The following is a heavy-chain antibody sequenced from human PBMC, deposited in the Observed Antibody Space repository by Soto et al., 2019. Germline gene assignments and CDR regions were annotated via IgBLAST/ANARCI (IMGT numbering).Heavy chain of an antibody. CDR3: ARGPGAGTLNDY. CDR1: GGSVSSGSYY. D-gene: IGHD6-19*01. J-gene: IGHJ4*02. Sequence: QVQLQESGPGLVKPSETLSLTCTVSGGSVSSGSYYWSWIRQPPGKGLEWIGYIYYSGSTNYNPSLKSRVTISVDTSKNQFSLKLSSVTAADTAVYFCARGPGAGTLNDYWGQGTLVTVSS. CDR2: IYYSGST. V-gene: IGHV4-61*01.